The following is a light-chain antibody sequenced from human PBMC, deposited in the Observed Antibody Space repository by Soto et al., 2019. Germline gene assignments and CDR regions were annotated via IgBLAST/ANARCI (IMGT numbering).Light chain of an antibody. J-gene: IGKJ1*01. Sequence: EIVLTQSPATLSLSPGERATLSCRASQSVSSYSAWYQQKPGQAPRLLIYDASNRATGIPARFSGGGSGTDFTLTISSLEPEDFAVYYCQQRSDWPWTFRQGTKVDIK. CDR3: QQRSDWPWT. CDR2: DAS. CDR1: QSVSSY. V-gene: IGKV3-11*01.